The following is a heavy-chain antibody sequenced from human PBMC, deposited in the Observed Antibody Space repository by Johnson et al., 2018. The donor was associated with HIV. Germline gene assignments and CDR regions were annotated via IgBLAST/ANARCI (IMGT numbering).Heavy chain of an antibody. V-gene: IGHV3-66*02. CDR2: IFSVGNT. J-gene: IGHJ3*02. CDR3: ARDGRDLVTRGAFDI. CDR1: GITVSSNY. Sequence: VQLVESGGGLVQPGGSLRLSCAASGITVSSNYMSWVRQAPGKGLEWVSLIFSVGNTYYADSVKGRFTISRDNSNNMVYLHMDSLRPEDTAVYYCARDGRDLVTRGAFDIWGQGTVVTVSS. D-gene: IGHD2-21*02.